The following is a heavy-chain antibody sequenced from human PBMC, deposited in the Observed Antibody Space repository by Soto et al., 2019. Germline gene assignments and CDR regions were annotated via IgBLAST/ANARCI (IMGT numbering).Heavy chain of an antibody. D-gene: IGHD3-22*01. Sequence: PGGSLRLSCSASGFTFDDYTMHWVRQAPGKGLEWVSLISWDGGSTYYADSVKGRFTISRDNSKNSLYLQMNSLRTEDTALYYCAKGAHSSGYSFDYWGQGTLVTVSS. CDR1: GFTFDDYT. V-gene: IGHV3-43*01. J-gene: IGHJ4*02. CDR3: AKGAHSSGYSFDY. CDR2: ISWDGGST.